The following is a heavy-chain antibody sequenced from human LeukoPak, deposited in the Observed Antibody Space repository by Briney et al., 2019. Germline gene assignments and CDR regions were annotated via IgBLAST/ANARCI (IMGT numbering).Heavy chain of an antibody. CDR1: GFTFSSYA. CDR3: AKENFGAFDY. V-gene: IGHV3-23*01. J-gene: IGHJ4*02. D-gene: IGHD3-10*01. Sequence: GGSLRLSCTASGFTFSSYAMSWVRQAPGKGLEWVSAISGSGGSTYYADAVKGRFTISGDNSKNTLYLQMDSLRADDTAVYYCAKENFGAFDYWGQGTLVTVSS. CDR2: ISGSGGST.